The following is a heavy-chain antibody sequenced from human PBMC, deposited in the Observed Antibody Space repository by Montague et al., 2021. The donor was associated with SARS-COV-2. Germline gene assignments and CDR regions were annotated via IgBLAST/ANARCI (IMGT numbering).Heavy chain of an antibody. CDR3: ARAPQDVVVPDLGIGDYYYSRVDV. D-gene: IGHD2-2*01. V-gene: IGHV4-34*01. CDR1: GGSFSGYY. J-gene: IGHJ6*02. CDR2: INHSGST. Sequence: SETLSLTCAVYGGSFSGYYWSWIRQPPGKGLEWIGEINHSGSTNYNPSLKSRVTISVDTSKNQFSLKLSSVTAADTAVYYCARAPQDVVVPDLGIGDYYYSRVDVWGQGTPVTVSS.